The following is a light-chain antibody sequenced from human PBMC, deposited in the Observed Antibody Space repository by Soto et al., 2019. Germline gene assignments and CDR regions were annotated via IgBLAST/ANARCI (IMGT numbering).Light chain of an antibody. Sequence: DIQMTQYPSSLSASVGDRVTITCRASQGISNYLAWYQQKPGKVPNLLIYDASTLQSGVPYRFSGSGSGTDFALGNSSLQPEDVATYYFQKCDSAPLTFGGGTKVEIK. CDR2: DAS. CDR1: QGISNY. V-gene: IGKV1-27*01. J-gene: IGKJ4*01. CDR3: QKCDSAPLT.